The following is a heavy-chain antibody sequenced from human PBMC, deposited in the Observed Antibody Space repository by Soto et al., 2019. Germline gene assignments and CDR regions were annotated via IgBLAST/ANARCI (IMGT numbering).Heavy chain of an antibody. CDR3: ARGRYGDY. Sequence: QVHLVQSGAEVKKPGASVKVSCKGSGYGFTTYGITWVRQAPGQGLEWMAWISAHNGNTNYAQKLQGRVTVTRDTSTSTAYMGLRGLRSDDTAVYSCARGRYGDYWGQGALVTVSS. D-gene: IGHD1-1*01. CDR2: ISAHNGNT. CDR1: GYGFTTYG. J-gene: IGHJ4*02. V-gene: IGHV1-18*01.